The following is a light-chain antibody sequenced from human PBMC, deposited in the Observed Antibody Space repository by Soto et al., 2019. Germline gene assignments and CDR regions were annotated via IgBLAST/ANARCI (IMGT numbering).Light chain of an antibody. Sequence: EIVMTQSPATRSLSPGGRATLSCRASQSISDTLAWYQQKPGQAPRLLVYSASRGATGFPARFSGIGSGTDFTLTISRLETEDFAVYYCQQYNNWPTVTFGQGTRLEIK. J-gene: IGKJ5*01. CDR1: QSISDT. CDR3: QQYNNWPTVT. V-gene: IGKV3-15*01. CDR2: SAS.